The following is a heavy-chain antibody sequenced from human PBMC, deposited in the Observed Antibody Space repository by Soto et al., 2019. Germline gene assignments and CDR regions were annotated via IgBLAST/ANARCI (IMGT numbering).Heavy chain of an antibody. J-gene: IGHJ6*02. CDR3: ARDLRRRDSSGWREYYGMYG. V-gene: IGHV6-1*01. CDR2: TYYRSKWYN. Sequence: SQPLSLTCAISGDSVSSNSAAWNWIRQSPSRGLEWLGRTYYRSKWYNDYAVSVKSRITINPDTSKNQFSLQLNSVTPEDTAVYYCARDLRRRDSSGWREYYGMYGRGQRNTVTVSS. CDR1: GDSVSSNSAA. D-gene: IGHD6-19*01.